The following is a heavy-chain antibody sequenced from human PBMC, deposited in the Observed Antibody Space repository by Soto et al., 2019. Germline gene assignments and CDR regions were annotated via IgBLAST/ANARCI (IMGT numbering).Heavy chain of an antibody. CDR2: INHSGST. CDR1: GGSFSGYY. J-gene: IGHJ2*01. V-gene: IGHV4-34*01. CDR3: ARRTYDYVWGSYRYWYFDL. Sequence: QVQLQQWGAGLLKPSETLSLTCAVYGGSFSGYYWSWIRQPPGKGLEWIGEINHSGSTNYNPSLKSRVTISVDTSKNRFSLKLSSVTAADTAVYYCARRTYDYVWGSYRYWYFDLWGRGTLVTVSS. D-gene: IGHD3-16*02.